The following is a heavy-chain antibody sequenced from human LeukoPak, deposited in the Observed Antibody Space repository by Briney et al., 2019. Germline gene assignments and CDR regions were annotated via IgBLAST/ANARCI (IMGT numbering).Heavy chain of an antibody. CDR2: ISGSGGST. J-gene: IGHJ4*02. CDR1: GSTFSSYA. CDR3: AKKDPVSRTSRRFDY. Sequence: GGSLRLSCAASGSTFSSYAMSWVRQAPGKGLEWVSAISGSGGSTYYADSVKGRFTISRDNSKNTLYLQMNSLRAEDTAVYYCAKKDPVSRTSRRFDYWGQGTLVTVSS. D-gene: IGHD5/OR15-5a*01. V-gene: IGHV3-23*01.